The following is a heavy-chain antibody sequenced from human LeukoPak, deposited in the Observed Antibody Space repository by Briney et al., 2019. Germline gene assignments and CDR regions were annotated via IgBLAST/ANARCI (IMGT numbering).Heavy chain of an antibody. J-gene: IGHJ6*03. CDR3: ARGYCSGGCCPGLDYYYYMDV. D-gene: IGHD2-15*01. CDR1: GGSISSVSYY. V-gene: IGHV4-61*02. CDR2: IYTSGST. Sequence: SETLSLTCTVSGGSISSVSYYWSWIRQPAGKGLEWIGRIYTSGSTNYNPSLKSRVTISVDTSKNQFSLKLSSVTAADTAVYYCARGYCSGGCCPGLDYYYYMDVWGKGTTVTVSS.